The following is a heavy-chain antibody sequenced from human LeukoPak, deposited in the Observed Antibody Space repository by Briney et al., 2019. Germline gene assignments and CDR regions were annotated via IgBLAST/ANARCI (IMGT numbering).Heavy chain of an antibody. J-gene: IGHJ6*03. Sequence: WETLSLTCTVSRVSVSSYSWSWLRQPRGKALERMPDLYPTGGTKYSPSLMSRFTISLDTSKNHFSLKLTSVSAADTAMYFCARAQEDEFWSGHPELLSYYMDVWGKGTTVTVSS. CDR1: RVSVSSYS. D-gene: IGHD3-3*01. CDR2: LYPTGGT. V-gene: IGHV4-59*02. CDR3: ARAQEDEFWSGHPELLSYYMDV.